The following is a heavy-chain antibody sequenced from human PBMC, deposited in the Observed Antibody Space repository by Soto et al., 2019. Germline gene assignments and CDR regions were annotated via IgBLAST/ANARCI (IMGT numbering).Heavy chain of an antibody. CDR2: IYYSGST. J-gene: IGHJ4*02. V-gene: IGHV4-39*01. Sequence: SETLSLTCIVSGGSISNSDYYWGWIRQPPGKGLEWIGSIYYSGSTNYNPSLKSRVTISVDTSKNQFSLKLSSVTAADTAVYHCARRSYKYYYESSGSESNFDFWGQGTLVTVSS. CDR3: ARRSYKYYYESSGSESNFDF. D-gene: IGHD3-22*01. CDR1: GGSISNSDYY.